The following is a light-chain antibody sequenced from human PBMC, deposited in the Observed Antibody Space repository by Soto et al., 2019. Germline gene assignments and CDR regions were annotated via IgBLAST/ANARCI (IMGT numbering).Light chain of an antibody. CDR2: DVS. J-gene: IGLJ2*01. CDR1: NSDVGGYNY. CDR3: SSYTSSIL. Sequence: QSALTQPASVSGSPGQSITISCTGANSDVGGYNYVSWYRQHPGKAPKLMIYDVSNRPSGVSNRFSGSKSGNTASLTISGLQAEDEADYYCSSYTSSILFGGGTKLTVL. V-gene: IGLV2-14*01.